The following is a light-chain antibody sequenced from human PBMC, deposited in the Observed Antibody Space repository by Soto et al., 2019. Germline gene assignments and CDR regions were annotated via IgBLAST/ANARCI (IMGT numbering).Light chain of an antibody. V-gene: IGKV1-39*01. CDR3: QQSYNTPPT. Sequence: QSAQSPSSVSASVVDSVAITRRASQSISRYLNWYQQKPGKAPKXXIYAASSWQSGVPSRFSGSGSGTDFTLNISSLQTEDVATYYCQQSYNTPPTFGQGTKVDIK. CDR2: AAS. J-gene: IGKJ1*01. CDR1: QSISRY.